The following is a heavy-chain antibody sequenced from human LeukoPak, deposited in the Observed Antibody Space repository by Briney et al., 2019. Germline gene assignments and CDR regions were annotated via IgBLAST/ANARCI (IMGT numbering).Heavy chain of an antibody. J-gene: IGHJ4*02. Sequence: GGSLRLSCAASGFTVSSNYMSWVRQAPGKGLEWVSVIYSGGSTYYADSVKGRFTISRDNSKNTLYLQMNSLRAEDTAVYYCATQYYYDSSGYYSRDYWGQGTLVTVSS. CDR2: IYSGGST. CDR1: GFTVSSNY. D-gene: IGHD3-22*01. CDR3: ATQYYYDSSGYYSRDY. V-gene: IGHV3-66*01.